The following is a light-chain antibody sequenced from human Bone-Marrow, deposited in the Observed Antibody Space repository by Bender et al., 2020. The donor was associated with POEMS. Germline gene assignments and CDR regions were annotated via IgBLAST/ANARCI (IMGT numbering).Light chain of an antibody. V-gene: IGLV2-8*01. CDR3: SSYAGSNNSV. CDR2: DVT. CDR1: SSDIGGHEY. J-gene: IGLJ1*01. Sequence: QSALTQPPSASGSPGQSVAISCTGTSSDIGGHEYVSWYQQHPDKAPKLMIYDVTKRPSGVPDRFSGSKSGNTASLTVSGLQAEDEADYYCSSYAGSNNSVFGTGTKVTVL.